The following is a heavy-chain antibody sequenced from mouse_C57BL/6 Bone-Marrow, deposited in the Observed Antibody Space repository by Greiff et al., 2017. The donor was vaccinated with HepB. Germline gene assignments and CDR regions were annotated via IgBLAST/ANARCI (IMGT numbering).Heavy chain of an antibody. CDR2: IRLKSDNYAT. D-gene: IGHD2-10*01. V-gene: IGHV6-3*01. CDR3: TDLLWYFDV. J-gene: IGHJ1*03. Sequence: EVKLQESGGGLVQPGGSMKLSCVASGFTFSNYWMNWVRQSPEKGLEWVAQIRLKSDNYATHYAESVKGRFTISRDDSKSSVYLQMNNLRAEDTGIYYCTDLLWYFDVWGTGTTVTVSS. CDR1: GFTFSNYW.